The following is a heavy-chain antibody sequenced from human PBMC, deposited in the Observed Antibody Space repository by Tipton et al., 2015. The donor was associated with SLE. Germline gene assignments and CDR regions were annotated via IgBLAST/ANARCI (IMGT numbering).Heavy chain of an antibody. CDR3: ARGPFQRWPPGAY. CDR2: IADTGSP. CDR1: GGSFSGSN. J-gene: IGHJ4*02. D-gene: IGHD6-19*01. V-gene: IGHV4-34*01. Sequence: TLSLTCAVSGGSFSGSNWTRIRQPPGQGLEWVGDIADTGSPNYNPSLKSRVTISLDPSKSQFSLILNALTAADKAVYDCARGPFQRWPPGAYWAQGTLVTVSS.